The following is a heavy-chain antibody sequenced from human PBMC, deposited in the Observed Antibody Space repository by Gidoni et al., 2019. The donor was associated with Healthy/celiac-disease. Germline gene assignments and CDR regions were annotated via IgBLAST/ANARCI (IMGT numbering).Heavy chain of an antibody. CDR1: GFTFRSYA. CDR3: ARVGAPTTVNDAFDI. D-gene: IGHD4-17*01. J-gene: IGHJ3*02. CDR2: ISYDGSNK. Sequence: QVQLVGSGGGVVQPGRSLRLSCAASGFTFRSYAMHWVRQAPGKGLEWVAVISYDGSNKYYADSVKGRFTISRDNSKNTLYLQMNSLRAEDTAVYYCARVGAPTTVNDAFDIWGQGTMVTVSS. V-gene: IGHV3-30-3*01.